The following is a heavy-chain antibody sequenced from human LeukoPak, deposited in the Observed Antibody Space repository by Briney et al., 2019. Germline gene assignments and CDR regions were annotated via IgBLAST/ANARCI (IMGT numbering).Heavy chain of an antibody. CDR2: IYSGDNT. D-gene: IGHD4-23*01. J-gene: IGHJ4*02. V-gene: IGHV3-66*01. Sequence: GSLRLSCAASGFTFSSYAMSWVRQAPGKGLEWVSVIYSGDNTYYADSVKGRFTISRDNSKNTLYLQMNSLRAEDTAVYYCARWELSVWGQGTLVTVSS. CDR3: ARWELSV. CDR1: GFTFSSYA.